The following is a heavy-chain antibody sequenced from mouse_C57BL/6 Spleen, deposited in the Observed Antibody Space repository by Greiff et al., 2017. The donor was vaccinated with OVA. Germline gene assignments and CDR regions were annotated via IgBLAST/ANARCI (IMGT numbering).Heavy chain of an antibody. Sequence: EVQLQQSGTVLARPGASVKMSCKTSGYTFTSYWMHWVKQRPGQGLEWIGAIYPGNSETSYNQKFKGKAKLTAVTSASTAYMELSSLTNEDSAVYYCTRWENSNYVGYWGQGTTLTVSS. CDR2: IYPGNSET. J-gene: IGHJ2*01. CDR3: TRWENSNYVGY. V-gene: IGHV1-5*01. CDR1: GYTFTSYW. D-gene: IGHD2-5*01.